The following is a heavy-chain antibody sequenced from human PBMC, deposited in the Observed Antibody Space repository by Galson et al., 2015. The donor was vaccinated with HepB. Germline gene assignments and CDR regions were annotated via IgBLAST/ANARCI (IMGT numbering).Heavy chain of an antibody. D-gene: IGHD5-24*01. CDR1: GGSISSYY. CDR2: IYYSGST. J-gene: IGHJ6*02. CDR3: ATRSLEIANHDYGMDV. Sequence: SETLSLTCTVSGGSISSYYWSWIRQPPGKGLEWIGYIYYSGSTNYNPSLKSRVTISVDTSKNQFSLKLSSVTAADTAVYYCATRSLEIANHDYGMDVWGQGTTVTVSS. V-gene: IGHV4-59*08.